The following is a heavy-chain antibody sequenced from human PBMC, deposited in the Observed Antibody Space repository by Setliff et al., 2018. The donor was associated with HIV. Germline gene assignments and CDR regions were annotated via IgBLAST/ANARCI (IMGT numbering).Heavy chain of an antibody. CDR3: ARGIEIWYGSSGYYNAFDI. V-gene: IGHV7-4-1*02. J-gene: IGHJ3*02. CDR1: GSTFTSYA. Sequence: SVKVSCKASGSTFTSYAMNWVRQAPGQGLEWMGWINTNTGNPTYAQGFTGRFVFSLDTSVSTAYLQISSLKAEDTAVYYCARGIEIWYGSSGYYNAFDIWGQGTRVT. D-gene: IGHD3-22*01. CDR2: INTNTGNP.